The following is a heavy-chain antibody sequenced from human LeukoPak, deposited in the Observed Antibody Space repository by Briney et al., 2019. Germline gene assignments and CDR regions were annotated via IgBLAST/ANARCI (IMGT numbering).Heavy chain of an antibody. CDR3: ARQPLRISVFGDFDL. J-gene: IGHJ2*01. CDR1: GGSVSGYY. D-gene: IGHD3-3*01. Sequence: PSDTLSLTCTVSGGSVSGYYWSWLRQPPGKGLEWIGWRHYSGNTNYNPSLKGRATVSVDAPKNQCSLTLSSVTAADTPVYYCARQPLRISVFGDFDLWGRGTLVTVSS. CDR2: RHYSGNT. V-gene: IGHV4-59*08.